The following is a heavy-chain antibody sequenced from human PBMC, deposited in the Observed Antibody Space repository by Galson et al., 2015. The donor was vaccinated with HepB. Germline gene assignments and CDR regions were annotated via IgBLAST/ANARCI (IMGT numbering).Heavy chain of an antibody. CDR3: VGEEDSGSYTGARDY. CDR2: IKQDGSAK. J-gene: IGHJ4*02. Sequence: SLRLSCAASGFTFNNFWMTWIRQAPGKGLEWVANIKQDGSAKYYVDSVKGRFFISRDNAKNSLYLQMNSLRAEDTALYYCVGEEDSGSYTGARDYWGQGTLVTVSS. V-gene: IGHV3-7*01. D-gene: IGHD1-26*01. CDR1: GFTFNNFW.